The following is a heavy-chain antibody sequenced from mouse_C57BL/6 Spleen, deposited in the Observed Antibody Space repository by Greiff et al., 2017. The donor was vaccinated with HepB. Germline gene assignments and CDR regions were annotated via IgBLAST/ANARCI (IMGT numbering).Heavy chain of an antibody. CDR3: ARRRGDGYYYAMDY. Sequence: QVQLQQSGAELVRPGTSVKMSCKASGYTITNYWIGWAKQRPGHGLEWIGDIYPGGGYTNYNEKFKGKATLTADKSSSTAYMQFSSLTSEDSAIYYCARRRGDGYYYAMDYWGQGTSVTVSS. D-gene: IGHD2-3*01. J-gene: IGHJ4*01. V-gene: IGHV1-63*01. CDR1: GYTITNYW. CDR2: IYPGGGYT.